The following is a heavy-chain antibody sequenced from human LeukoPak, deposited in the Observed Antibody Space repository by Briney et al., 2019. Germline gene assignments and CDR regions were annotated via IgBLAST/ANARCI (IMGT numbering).Heavy chain of an antibody. V-gene: IGHV4-59*01. J-gene: IGHJ4*02. Sequence: SETLSLTCTVSGGSISSYYWSWIRQPPGKGLEWIGHIYYSGSTNYNPSLTSRVTISVDTSKNQFSLKLSSVTAADTAVYYCARVPYYYDSSGYYEYYFDYWGQGTLVTVSS. CDR3: ARVPYYYDSSGYYEYYFDY. CDR1: GGSISSYY. D-gene: IGHD3-22*01. CDR2: IYYSGST.